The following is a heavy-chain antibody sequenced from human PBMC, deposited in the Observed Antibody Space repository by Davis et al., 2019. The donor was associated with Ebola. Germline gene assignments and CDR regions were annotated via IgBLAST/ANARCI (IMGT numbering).Heavy chain of an antibody. V-gene: IGHV1-2*02. CDR1: GYIFTGYY. Sequence: ASVKVSCKTSGYIFTGYYMHWVRQAPGQGLEWMGWINPNTDDRGYVQKFQDRVTMTRDTSINTVYMQLSGVTSDDTAVYFCARESGYCSSTSCSKQSFDYWGQGTLATVSS. CDR2: INPNTDDR. CDR3: ARESGYCSSTSCSKQSFDY. D-gene: IGHD2-2*01. J-gene: IGHJ4*02.